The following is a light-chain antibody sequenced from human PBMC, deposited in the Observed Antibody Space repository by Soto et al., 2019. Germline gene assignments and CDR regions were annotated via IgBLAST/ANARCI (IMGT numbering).Light chain of an antibody. CDR3: SSFTSSSTRV. CDR2: DVS. CDR1: SSDVGGYNY. J-gene: IGLJ1*01. Sequence: QSALTQPASVSWSPGLSIAISCTGTSSDVGGYNYVSWYQQHPGKAPKLIIYDVSNRPSGVSNRFSGSKSGNTASLTISGLQAEDEADYYCSSFTSSSTRVFGTGTKVTVL. V-gene: IGLV2-14*03.